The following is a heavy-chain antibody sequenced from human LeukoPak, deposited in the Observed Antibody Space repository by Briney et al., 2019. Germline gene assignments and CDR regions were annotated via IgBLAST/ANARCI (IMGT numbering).Heavy chain of an antibody. J-gene: IGHJ4*02. CDR2: FDPEDGET. V-gene: IGHV1-24*01. D-gene: IGHD2-2*02. Sequence: ASVKVSCKVSGYTLTELSMHWVRQAPGKGLEWMGGFDPEDGETIYAQKFQGRVTMTEDTSTDTAYMELSSLRSEDTAVYYCATLKRYQLLYVDNYFDYWGQGTLVTVSS. CDR3: ATLKRYQLLYVDNYFDY. CDR1: GYTLTELS.